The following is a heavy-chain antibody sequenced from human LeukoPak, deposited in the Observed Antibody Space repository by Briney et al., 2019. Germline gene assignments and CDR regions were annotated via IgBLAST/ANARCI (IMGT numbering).Heavy chain of an antibody. V-gene: IGHV4-31*11. CDR3: ARGYAATLMLDY. CDR2: IYYSGST. Sequence: PSGTLSLTCAVSGGSISSGGYYWSWIRQHPGKGLEWIGYIYYSGSTYYNPSLKSRVTISVDTSKNQFSLKLSSVTVADTAVYYCARGYAATLMLDYWGQGTLVTVSS. D-gene: IGHD2-15*01. J-gene: IGHJ4*02. CDR1: GGSISSGGYY.